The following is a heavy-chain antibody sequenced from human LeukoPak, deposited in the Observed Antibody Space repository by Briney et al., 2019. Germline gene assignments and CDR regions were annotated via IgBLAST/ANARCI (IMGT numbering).Heavy chain of an antibody. CDR3: GRGPKLTLDY. D-gene: IGHD4/OR15-4a*01. V-gene: IGHV4-34*01. J-gene: IGHJ4*02. CDR1: GGSFSGYY. CDR2: INHSGST. Sequence: SETLSLTCAVYGGSFSGYYWSWIRQPPGKGLEWIGEINHSGSTNYNPSLKSRVTISVDTSKNQFSLKLSSVTAADTAVYYCGRGPKLTLDYWGQGTLVTVSS.